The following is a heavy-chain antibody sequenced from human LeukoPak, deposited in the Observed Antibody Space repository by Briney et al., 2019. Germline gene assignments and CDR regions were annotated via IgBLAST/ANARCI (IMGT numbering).Heavy chain of an antibody. J-gene: IGHJ4*02. CDR1: GFTFSSYA. CDR2: ISSSSSTI. D-gene: IGHD6-6*01. Sequence: PGGSLRLSCAASGFTFSSYAMSWVRQAPGKGLEWVSYISSSSSTIYYADSVKGRFTISRDNAKNSLYLQMNSLRAEDTAVYYCARDHGIAARSFDYWGQGTLVTVSS. CDR3: ARDHGIAARSFDY. V-gene: IGHV3-48*01.